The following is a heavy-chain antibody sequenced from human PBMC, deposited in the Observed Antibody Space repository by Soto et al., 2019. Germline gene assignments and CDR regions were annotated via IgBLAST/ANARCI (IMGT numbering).Heavy chain of an antibody. J-gene: IGHJ4*02. D-gene: IGHD6-19*01. Sequence: QVELQESGPGLVKPSQTLSLTCTVSGGSISSGGYYWSWIRQHPGKGREWIGYIYDSGSTYYNPSLKSRVTISVDTSKNQFSLNLSSVTAADTAVYYCASQATGWYPDYWGQGTLVTVSS. CDR1: GGSISSGGYY. CDR3: ASQATGWYPDY. CDR2: IYDSGST. V-gene: IGHV4-31*03.